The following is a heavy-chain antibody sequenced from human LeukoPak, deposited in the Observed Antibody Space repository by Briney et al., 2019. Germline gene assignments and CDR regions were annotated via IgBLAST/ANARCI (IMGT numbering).Heavy chain of an antibody. D-gene: IGHD2-2*01. V-gene: IGHV1-69*13. Sequence: GASVKVSCKASGGTFSSYAISWVRQAPGQGLEWMVGIIPIFGTANYAQKFQGRVTITADESTSTAYMELSSLRSEDTAVYYCARISPTPYCSSTSCPYYFDYWGQGTLVTVSS. CDR3: ARISPTPYCSSTSCPYYFDY. J-gene: IGHJ4*02. CDR1: GGTFSSYA. CDR2: IIPIFGTA.